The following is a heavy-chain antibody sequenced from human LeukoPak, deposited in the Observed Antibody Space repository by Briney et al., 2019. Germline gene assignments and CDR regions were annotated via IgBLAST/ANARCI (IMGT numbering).Heavy chain of an antibody. CDR1: GFIFSSHS. CDR2: ISSSSSYM. D-gene: IGHD3-10*01. CDR3: ARTYYFDSGGSHHFDY. V-gene: IGHV3-21*01. J-gene: IGHJ4*02. Sequence: GGSLRLSCAASGFIFSSHSMDWVRQAPGKGLEWVASISSSSSYMHYADSVKGRFTISRDNAKKSLYLQMNSLRAEDTAVYYCARTYYFDSGGSHHFDYWGQGTLVTVSS.